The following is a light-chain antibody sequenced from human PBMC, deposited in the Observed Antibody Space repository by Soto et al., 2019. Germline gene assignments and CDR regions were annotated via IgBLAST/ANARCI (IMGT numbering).Light chain of an antibody. J-gene: IGLJ1*01. CDR2: EVS. CDR3: SSYAGSNNLNV. Sequence: QSVLTQPPSASGSPGQSVTISCTGTSSDVGGYNYVSWYQQHPGKAPKLMIYEVSKRPSGVPDRFSGSKSGNTASLTVSGLQPQDEADYYCSSYAGSNNLNVFGTGTKVXVL. CDR1: SSDVGGYNY. V-gene: IGLV2-8*01.